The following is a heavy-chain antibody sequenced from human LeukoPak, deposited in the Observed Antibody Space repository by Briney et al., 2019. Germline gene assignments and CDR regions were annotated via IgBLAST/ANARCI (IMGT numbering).Heavy chain of an antibody. Sequence: SETLSLTCAVSGGSISSGGYYWNWIREPPGKGLEWIGYIYYSGSTNYNPSLKSRVTISVDTSKNQFSLKLSSVTAADTAVYYCARTPYYYDSSGYFLHFDNWGQGTLVTVSS. CDR2: IYYSGST. CDR3: ARTPYYYDSSGYFLHFDN. V-gene: IGHV4-61*08. J-gene: IGHJ4*02. CDR1: GGSISSGGYY. D-gene: IGHD3-22*01.